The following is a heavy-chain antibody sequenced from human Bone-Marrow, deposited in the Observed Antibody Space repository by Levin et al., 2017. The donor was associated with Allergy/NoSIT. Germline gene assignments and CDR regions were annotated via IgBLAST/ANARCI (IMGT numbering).Heavy chain of an antibody. V-gene: IGHV3-48*02. J-gene: IGHJ6*01. CDR1: GFIFSNYN. CDR3: ARGEYCKGAGCEYYGMGV. Sequence: GGSLRLSCAASGFIFSNYNMDWVRQAPGKGLEWVSSISRSSDTIYYADSVKGRFTVSRDNAKNSLYLQMNSLRDEDTAVYYGARGEYCKGAGCEYYGMGVWGHGTTVTVSS. D-gene: IGHD2/OR15-2a*01. CDR2: ISRSSDTI.